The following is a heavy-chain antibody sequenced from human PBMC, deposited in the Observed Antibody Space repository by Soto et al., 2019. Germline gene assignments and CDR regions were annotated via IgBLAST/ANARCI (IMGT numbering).Heavy chain of an antibody. CDR2: IYPGDSDT. CDR1: GYSFTSYW. V-gene: IGHV5-51*01. D-gene: IGHD6-19*01. CDR3: AKAVAGQTPSKGIYDY. J-gene: IGHJ4*02. Sequence: PGQSLKISCKGSGYSFTSYWIGWVRQIPGKGLEWMGIIYPGDSDTRYSPSCQGQVTISADKSISTAYLQRSSLKASDTAMYYCAKAVAGQTPSKGIYDYCGQGALVTVSS.